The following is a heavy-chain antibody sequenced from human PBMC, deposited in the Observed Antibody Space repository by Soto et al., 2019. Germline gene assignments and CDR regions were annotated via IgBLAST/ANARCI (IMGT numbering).Heavy chain of an antibody. D-gene: IGHD2-8*02. CDR2: IYYSGST. J-gene: IGHJ4*02. Sequence: SETLSLTCTVSGGSISSSSYYWGWIRQPPGKGLEWIGSIYYSGSTYYNPSLKSRVTISVDTSKNQFSLKLSSVTAADTAVYYCARPGGGRYHYGYYFDYWGQGTLVTVSS. V-gene: IGHV4-39*01. CDR1: GGSISSSSYY. CDR3: ARPGGGRYHYGYYFDY.